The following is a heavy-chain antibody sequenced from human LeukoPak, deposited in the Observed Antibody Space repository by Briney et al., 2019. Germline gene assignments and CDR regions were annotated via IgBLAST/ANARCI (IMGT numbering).Heavy chain of an antibody. D-gene: IGHD3-16*01. V-gene: IGHV3-66*01. CDR1: GFSFSSYW. CDR3: ARDRVLGCLDF. CDR2: IYSGGST. Sequence: GGSLRLSCAASGFSFSSYWMHWVRQAPGKGLEWVSVIYSGGSTYFADSVKGRFTIFRDNSKNTLYLQMNSLRAEDTAVYYCARDRVLGCLDFWGQGTLVTVSS. J-gene: IGHJ4*02.